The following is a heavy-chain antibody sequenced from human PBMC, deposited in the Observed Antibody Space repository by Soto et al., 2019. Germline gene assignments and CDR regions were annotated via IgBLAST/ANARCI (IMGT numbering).Heavy chain of an antibody. J-gene: IGHJ6*02. V-gene: IGHV3-30-3*01. Sequence: SLRLSCAASGFTFSSYAMHWVRQAPGKGLEWVAVRSYDGSNKYYADSVKGRFTISRDNSKNTLYLQMNSLRAEDTAVYYCARDDYYGSGSYYTPPKAYYYYGMDVWGQGTTVTVSS. D-gene: IGHD3-10*01. CDR2: RSYDGSNK. CDR3: ARDDYYGSGSYYTPPKAYYYYGMDV. CDR1: GFTFSSYA.